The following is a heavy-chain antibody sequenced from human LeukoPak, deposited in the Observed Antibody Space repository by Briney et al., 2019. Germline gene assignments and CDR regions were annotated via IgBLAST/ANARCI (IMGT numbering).Heavy chain of an antibody. D-gene: IGHD6-13*01. CDR3: ARAATLAGPFDY. V-gene: IGHV3-53*01. Sequence: QPGGSLRLSCAASGFIVSSNYMSWVRQAPGKGLEWVSTIYSGGSTYYADSVKGRFTISRDNSQNTLYLQMNSLRAEDTALYYCARAATLAGPFDYWGQGNLVTVSA. CDR1: GFIVSSNY. CDR2: IYSGGST. J-gene: IGHJ4*02.